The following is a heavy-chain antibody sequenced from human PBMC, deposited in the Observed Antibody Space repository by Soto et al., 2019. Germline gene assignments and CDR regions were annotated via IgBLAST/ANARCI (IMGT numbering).Heavy chain of an antibody. CDR2: IYYSGTT. D-gene: IGHD1-26*01. CDR1: GCSISSGGYY. J-gene: IGHJ4*02. CDR3: VREVQNHYSGSFTFDY. V-gene: IGHV4-31*03. Sequence: SETLSLTCTFSGCSISSGGYYWSWIRQHPGKGLEWIGYIYYSGTTYYNPSLKSRVTISLDTSKNQFSLQVNSVTPEDTAVYYCVREVQNHYSGSFTFDYWGQGTLVTVSS.